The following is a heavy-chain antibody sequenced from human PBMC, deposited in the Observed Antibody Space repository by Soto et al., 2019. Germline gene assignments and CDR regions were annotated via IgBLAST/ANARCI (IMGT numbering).Heavy chain of an antibody. J-gene: IGHJ4*02. Sequence: QLQLQESGPGLVKPSETLSLTCTVSGGSISSNNYYWGWIRQSPGKGLEWIGSVYYSGSTYYNPSLKSRVAISVDTSKNLFSLRLSCVTAADTAVYYCTRRRVAAIDFWGQGTLVTVSS. CDR2: VYYSGST. V-gene: IGHV4-39*01. CDR1: GGSISSNNYY. CDR3: TRRRVAAIDF. D-gene: IGHD5-12*01.